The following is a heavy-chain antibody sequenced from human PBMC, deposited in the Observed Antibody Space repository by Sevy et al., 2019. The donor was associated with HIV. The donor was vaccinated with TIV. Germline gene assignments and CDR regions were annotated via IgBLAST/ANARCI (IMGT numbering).Heavy chain of an antibody. CDR1: GFTFSDYN. J-gene: IGHJ6*02. Sequence: GGSLRLSCAASGFTFSDYNMNWVRQAPGKGLEWVSSISSISNYIYYADSVKGRFTISRDSAKNSQYLQMNSLRAEDTAVYYCARETSSFGEGIYYGMDVWGQWTTVTDSS. CDR2: ISSISNYI. V-gene: IGHV3-21*01. CDR3: ARETSSFGEGIYYGMDV. D-gene: IGHD3-10*01.